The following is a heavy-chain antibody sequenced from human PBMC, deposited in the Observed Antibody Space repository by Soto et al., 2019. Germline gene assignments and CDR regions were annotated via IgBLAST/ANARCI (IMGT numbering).Heavy chain of an antibody. CDR3: AHRPGYGSGSNWFDP. D-gene: IGHD3-10*01. CDR2: IYWDDDK. Sequence: QITLKESGPTLVKPTQTLTLTCTFSGFSLSTSGVGVGWIRQPPGKALEWLALIYWDDDKRYSPSLKSRLTITKDTSKNQVVLTMTNMDPVDTATYYCAHRPGYGSGSNWFDPWGQGTLVTVSS. V-gene: IGHV2-5*02. J-gene: IGHJ5*02. CDR1: GFSLSTSGVG.